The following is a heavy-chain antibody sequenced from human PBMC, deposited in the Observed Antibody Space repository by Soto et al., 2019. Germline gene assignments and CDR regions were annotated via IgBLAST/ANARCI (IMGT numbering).Heavy chain of an antibody. CDR1: GFTFSTYG. D-gene: IGHD3-9*01. J-gene: IGHJ3*02. CDR3: ARDVATYYDILTGYYSPRAFDI. CDR2: ISSDSSNV. Sequence: PGGSLRLSCAASGFTFSTYGVNWVRQAPGKGLEWVSYISSDSSNVQYADSVKGRFTISRDNAKNTLYLQMNSLRAEDTAVYYCARDVATYYDILTGYYSPRAFDIWGQGTMVTVSS. V-gene: IGHV3-21*01.